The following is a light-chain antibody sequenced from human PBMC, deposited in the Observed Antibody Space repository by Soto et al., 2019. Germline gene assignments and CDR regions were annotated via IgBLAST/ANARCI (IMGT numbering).Light chain of an antibody. V-gene: IGLV2-23*03. CDR1: SSDVGSYNL. J-gene: IGLJ2*01. Sequence: QSPLTQPASVSGSPGQSITISCTRTSSDVGSYNLVSCYQQHPAKAPRLMIYEGNKRPSGVSTRFSASKSGSTPYLTISGIAGEDAADYYCCQYGGSNTFVFRGGTK. CDR2: EGN. CDR3: CQYGGSNTFV.